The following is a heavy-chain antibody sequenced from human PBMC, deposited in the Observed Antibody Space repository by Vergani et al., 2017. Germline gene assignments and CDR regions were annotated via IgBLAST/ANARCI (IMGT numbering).Heavy chain of an antibody. CDR1: GGTFSSYA. CDR2: ISAYNGNT. V-gene: IGHV1-18*01. J-gene: IGHJ4*02. D-gene: IGHD1-26*01. Sequence: QVQLVQSGAEVKKPGSSVKVSCKASGGTFSSYAISWVRQAPGQGLEWMGWISAYNGNTNDAQKLQGRVNMTTDTSTITADMELRSLRSDDTAVYYCARDKYSGSYWGDYWGQGTLVTVSS. CDR3: ARDKYSGSYWGDY.